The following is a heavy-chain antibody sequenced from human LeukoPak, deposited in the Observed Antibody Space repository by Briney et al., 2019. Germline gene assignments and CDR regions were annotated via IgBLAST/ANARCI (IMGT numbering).Heavy chain of an antibody. CDR2: ISWDGGST. Sequence: GGSLRLSCAASGFTFDDYAMHWVRQAPGKGLEWVSLISWDGGSTYYADSVKGRFTISRDNSKNSLYLQMNSLRAEDTALYYCAKGGTIHYYMDVWGKGTTVTVSS. D-gene: IGHD3-3*01. V-gene: IGHV3-43D*03. J-gene: IGHJ6*03. CDR1: GFTFDDYA. CDR3: AKGGTIHYYMDV.